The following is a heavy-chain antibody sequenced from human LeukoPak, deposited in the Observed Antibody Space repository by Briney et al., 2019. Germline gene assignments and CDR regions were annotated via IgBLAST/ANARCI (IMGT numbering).Heavy chain of an antibody. V-gene: IGHV5-51*01. J-gene: IGHJ4*02. Sequence: GASLDTSWKGSGSVFTTYWIGGGRQVPGKGLEWMGIIYPGDSDTRYSPSFQGQVTISADKSISTAYLQWSSLKASDTAMYYCARSGSGNYPTKFDYWGQGILVTVSS. CDR2: IYPGDSDT. CDR1: GSVFTTYW. CDR3: ARSGSGNYPTKFDY. D-gene: IGHD3-10*01.